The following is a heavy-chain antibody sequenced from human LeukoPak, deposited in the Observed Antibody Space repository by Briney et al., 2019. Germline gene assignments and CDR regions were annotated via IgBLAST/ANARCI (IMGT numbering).Heavy chain of an antibody. V-gene: IGHV1-2*02. J-gene: IGHJ6*02. D-gene: IGHD5-12*01. CDR1: GYTFTNYG. CDR2: INPNSGGT. Sequence: ASVKVSCKASGYTFTNYGIRWVRQAPGQGLEWMGWINPNSGGTNYAQKFQGRVTMTRDTSISTAYMELSRLRSDDTAVYYCAAREIVATVRYYYYGMDVWGQGTTVTVSS. CDR3: AAREIVATVRYYYYGMDV.